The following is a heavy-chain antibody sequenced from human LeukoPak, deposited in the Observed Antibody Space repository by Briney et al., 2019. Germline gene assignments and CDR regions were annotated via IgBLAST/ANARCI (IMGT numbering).Heavy chain of an antibody. V-gene: IGHV3-23*01. CDR3: ARDGYCSSTSETCYYYMDV. J-gene: IGHJ6*03. Sequence: QPGGSLRLSCAASGFSFSNYAMSWVRQAPGKGLEWVSAIRGGGVRTFYADSVKGRFTISRDNAKNSLYLQMNSLRAEDTAVYYCARDGYCSSTSETCYYYMDVWGKGTTVTVSS. D-gene: IGHD2-2*03. CDR2: IRGGGVRT. CDR1: GFSFSNYA.